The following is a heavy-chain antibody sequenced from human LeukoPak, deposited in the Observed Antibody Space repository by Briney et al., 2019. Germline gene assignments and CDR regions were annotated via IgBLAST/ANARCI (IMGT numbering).Heavy chain of an antibody. D-gene: IGHD4-17*01. J-gene: IGHJ4*02. CDR1: GFTFSSYG. V-gene: IGHV3-30*02. Sequence: GGSLRLSCAASGFTFSSYGMHWVRQAPGKGLEWVAFIRYDGSNKYYADSVKGRFTISRDNSKNTLYLQMNSLRAEDTAVYYCAKDAYGDYLYFDYWAREPWSPSPQ. CDR3: AKDAYGDYLYFDY. CDR2: IRYDGSNK.